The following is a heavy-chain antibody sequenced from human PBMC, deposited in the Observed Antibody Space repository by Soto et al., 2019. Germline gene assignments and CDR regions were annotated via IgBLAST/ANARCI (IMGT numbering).Heavy chain of an antibody. CDR1: GFTFDDYA. D-gene: IGHD3-3*01. CDR2: ISWNSGSI. V-gene: IGHV3-9*01. CDR3: AKDGGRDFWSGYQGDSYYYYYMDV. J-gene: IGHJ6*03. Sequence: EVQLVESGGGLVQPGRSLRLSCAASGFTFDDYAMHWVRQAPGKGLEWVSGISWNSGSIGYADSVKGRFTISRDNAKNSLYLQMNSLRAEDTALYYCAKDGGRDFWSGYQGDSYYYYYMDVWGKGTTVTVSS.